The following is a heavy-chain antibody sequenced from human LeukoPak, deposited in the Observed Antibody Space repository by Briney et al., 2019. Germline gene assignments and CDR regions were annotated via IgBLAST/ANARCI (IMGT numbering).Heavy chain of an antibody. CDR3: ARSTVSNDLFDY. CDR2: IIPIFGTA. D-gene: IGHD4-17*01. J-gene: IGHJ4*02. CDR1: GGTFSSYT. Sequence: ASVKVSCKASGGTFSSYTISWVRQAPGQGLEWMGGIIPIFGTANYAQKFQGRVTITADESTSTAYMELSSLRSEDTAVYYCARSTVSNDLFDYWGQGTLVTVSS. V-gene: IGHV1-69*01.